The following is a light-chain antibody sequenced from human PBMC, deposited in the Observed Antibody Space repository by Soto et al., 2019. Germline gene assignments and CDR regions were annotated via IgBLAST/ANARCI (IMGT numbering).Light chain of an antibody. V-gene: IGKV1-39*01. CDR3: QQSNSTPYT. J-gene: IGKJ2*01. Sequence: DIQMTQSPSPLSASVGDRVTITCRASQSISNYLNWYQQKPGQAPNLLIYIASNLHSGVPSRFSGSGSGTDFTLTIRSLQPEHFAPYSCQQSNSTPYTFGQGTKVDIK. CDR1: QSISNY. CDR2: IAS.